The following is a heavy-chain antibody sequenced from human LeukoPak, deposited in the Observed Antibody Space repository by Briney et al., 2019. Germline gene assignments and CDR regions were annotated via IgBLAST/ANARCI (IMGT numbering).Heavy chain of an antibody. CDR3: ARVAGSIDY. CDR2: MNANSGYT. D-gene: IGHD6-19*01. V-gene: IGHV1-8*03. Sequence: ASVKVSCKASGYTFTTYDINWVRQATGPGLEWMGWMNANSGYTGYAQKFQGRVTITRDTSISTAYMELSSLRSEDTAVYYCARVAGSIDYWGQGTLVTVSP. J-gene: IGHJ4*02. CDR1: GYTFTTYD.